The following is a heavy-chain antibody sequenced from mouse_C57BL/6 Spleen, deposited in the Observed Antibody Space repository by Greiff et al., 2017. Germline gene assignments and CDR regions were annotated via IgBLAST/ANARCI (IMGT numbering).Heavy chain of an antibody. D-gene: IGHD4-1*01. CDR2: IYPGSGNT. Sequence: QVQLKQSGAELVRPGASVKLSCKASGYTFTDYYINWVKQRPGQGLEWIARIYPGSGNTYYNEKFKGKATLTAEKSSSTAYMQLSSLTSEDSAVYFCARWDSTMDYWGQGTSVTVSS. J-gene: IGHJ4*01. CDR3: ARWDSTMDY. V-gene: IGHV1-76*01. CDR1: GYTFTDYY.